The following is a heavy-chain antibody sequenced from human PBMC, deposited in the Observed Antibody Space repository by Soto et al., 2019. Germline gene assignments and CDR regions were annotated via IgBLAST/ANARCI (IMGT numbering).Heavy chain of an antibody. CDR2: IWFDGSNE. D-gene: IGHD2-15*01. Sequence: GGSLRLSCAASGFTFSDYSMHWVRQAPGEGLQWVAVIWFDGSNEHYADSVKGRFTISRDNSKNTLYLQMYGLRAGDTAVYYCARGSLYCSSTSCSYGMDVWGQGTTVTVSS. CDR3: ARGSLYCSSTSCSYGMDV. V-gene: IGHV3-33*01. CDR1: GFTFSDYS. J-gene: IGHJ6*02.